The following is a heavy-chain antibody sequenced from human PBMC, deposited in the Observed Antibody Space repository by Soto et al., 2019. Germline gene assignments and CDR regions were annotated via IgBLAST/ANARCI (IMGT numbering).Heavy chain of an antibody. V-gene: IGHV3-23*01. Sequence: WWSLRLSCSASVFTFSTYAMNWGRQPPGKGLEWVSSISGSGAYTYYADSVQGRFTISRDNSKNTLNLQMNSLRAEDTAVYYCARDRHPYSTKYYFDYWGQGTLVTVPQ. CDR2: ISGSGAYT. J-gene: IGHJ4*02. CDR1: VFTFSTYA. CDR3: ARDRHPYSTKYYFDY. D-gene: IGHD2-2*01.